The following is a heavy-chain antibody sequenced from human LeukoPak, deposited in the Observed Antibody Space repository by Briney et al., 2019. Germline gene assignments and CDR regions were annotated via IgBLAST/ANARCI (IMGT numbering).Heavy chain of an antibody. CDR1: GGTFSSYA. CDR3: ARAYGDYYYYYYGMDV. J-gene: IGHJ6*02. D-gene: IGHD4-17*01. V-gene: IGHV1-69*13. Sequence: SVKVSCKASGGTFSSYAISWVRQAPGQGLEWMGGIIPILGTANYAQKFQGRVTITADESTSTAYMELSSLRSEDTAVYYCARAYGDYYYYYYGMDVWGQGTTVTVSS. CDR2: IIPILGTA.